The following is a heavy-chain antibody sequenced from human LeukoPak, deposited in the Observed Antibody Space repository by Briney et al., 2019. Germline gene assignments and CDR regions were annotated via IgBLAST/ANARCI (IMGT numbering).Heavy chain of an antibody. Sequence: GESLKISCKGSGYSFTSYWIGWVRQMPGKGLEWMGIIYPGDSDTRYSPSFQGQVTISADKSISTAYLQWSSLKASDTAMYYCARQYGSGSYSDAFDIWGQGTMVIVSS. J-gene: IGHJ3*02. CDR3: ARQYGSGSYSDAFDI. D-gene: IGHD3-10*01. V-gene: IGHV5-51*01. CDR2: IYPGDSDT. CDR1: GYSFTSYW.